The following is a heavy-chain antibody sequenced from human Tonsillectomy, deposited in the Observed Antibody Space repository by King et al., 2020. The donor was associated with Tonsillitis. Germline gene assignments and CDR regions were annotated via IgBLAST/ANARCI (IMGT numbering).Heavy chain of an antibody. CDR3: ARLFYDSSGYYAFDI. D-gene: IGHD3-22*01. V-gene: IGHV4-39*01. J-gene: IGHJ3*02. Sequence: QLQESGPGLVKPSETLSLTCTVSGGSISSSSYYWGWIRQPPGKGLEWIGTIYYSGSTYYNPSLKSRVTISVDTSKNQFSLKLRSVTAADTAVYYCARLFYDSSGYYAFDIWGQGTMVTVSS. CDR1: GGSISSSSYY. CDR2: IYYSGST.